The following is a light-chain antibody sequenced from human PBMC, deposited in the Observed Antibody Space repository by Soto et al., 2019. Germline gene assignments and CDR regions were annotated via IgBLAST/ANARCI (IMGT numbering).Light chain of an antibody. CDR3: SSYTSSTTDV. CDR2: DVN. V-gene: IGLV2-14*03. J-gene: IGLJ1*01. CDR1: SSDVGGYNY. Sequence: QSALTQPASVSGSPGQSITISCTGTSSDVGGYNYVSWYQQHPGKAPKLMIYDVNDRPSGVSHRFSGSKSGNTASLSISGLQAEDEADYYCSSYTSSTTDVFGTGTKVT.